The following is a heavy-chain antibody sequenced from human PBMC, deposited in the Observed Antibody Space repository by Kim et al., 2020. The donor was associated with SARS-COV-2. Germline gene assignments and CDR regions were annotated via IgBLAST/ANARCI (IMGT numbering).Heavy chain of an antibody. J-gene: IGHJ5*02. CDR3: ARGLSDLGYDFWSGAFDP. V-gene: IGHV3-64*01. CDR1: GFTFSSYA. Sequence: GGSLRLSCAASGFTFSSYAMHWVRQAPGKGLEYVSAISSNGGSTYYANSVKGRFTISRDNSKNTLYLQMGSLRAEDMAVCYCARGLSDLGYDFWSGAFDPWGQGTLVTVSS. D-gene: IGHD3-3*01. CDR2: ISSNGGST.